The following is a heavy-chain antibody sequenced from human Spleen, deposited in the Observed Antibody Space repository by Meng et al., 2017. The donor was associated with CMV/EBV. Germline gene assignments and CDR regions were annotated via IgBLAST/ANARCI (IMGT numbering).Heavy chain of an antibody. J-gene: IGHJ5*02. D-gene: IGHD6-19*01. V-gene: IGHV3-21*04. CDR1: GFTVTSNY. Sequence: GGSLRLSCAAYGFTVTSNYMSWVRQAPGKGLEWVSSISTSSSYIYYADSLKGRFTISRDNAKNSLYLQMNSLRVEDTALYYCARPGLAVAGTRWFDTWGQGTLVTVSS. CDR3: ARPGLAVAGTRWFDT. CDR2: ISTSSSYI.